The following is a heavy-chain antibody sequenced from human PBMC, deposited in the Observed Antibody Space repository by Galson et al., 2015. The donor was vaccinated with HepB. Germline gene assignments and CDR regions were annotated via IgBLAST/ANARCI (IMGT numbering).Heavy chain of an antibody. Sequence: SGAEVKKPGESLKISCKGSGYSFTSYWIGWVRQMPGKGLEWMGIIYPGDSDTRYSPSFQGRVAISADKSISTAYLQWSSLKASDTAMYYCARRWYSSSGPYYYYGMDVWGQGTTVTVSS. D-gene: IGHD6-6*01. J-gene: IGHJ6*02. CDR2: IYPGDSDT. V-gene: IGHV5-51*01. CDR1: GYSFTSYW. CDR3: ARRWYSSSGPYYYYGMDV.